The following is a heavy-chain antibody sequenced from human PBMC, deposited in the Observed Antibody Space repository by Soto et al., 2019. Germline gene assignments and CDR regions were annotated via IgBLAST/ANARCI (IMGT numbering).Heavy chain of an antibody. CDR3: AREASGAYKYFDL. CDR1: GGSISSYY. V-gene: IGHV4-59*01. Sequence: SETLSLTCTVSGGSISSYYWSWIRQPPGKGLEWIGYIYYSGSTNYNPSLKSRVTISVDTSKNQFSLKLRSVTAADTAVYYCAREASGAYKYFDLWGQGTLVTVSS. CDR2: IYYSGST. J-gene: IGHJ4*02. D-gene: IGHD3-16*01.